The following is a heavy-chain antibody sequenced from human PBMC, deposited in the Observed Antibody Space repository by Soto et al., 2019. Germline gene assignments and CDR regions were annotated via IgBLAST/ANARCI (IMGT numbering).Heavy chain of an antibody. J-gene: IGHJ3*02. CDR3: TTESPSIAARNAFDI. CDR2: IKSKTDGGTT. V-gene: IGHV3-15*01. D-gene: IGHD6-6*01. CDR1: GFTFSNAW. Sequence: GGSLRLSCAASGFTFSNAWMSWVRQAPGKGLEWVGRIKSKTDGGTTDYAAPVKGRFTISRDDSKNTLYLQMNSLKTEDTAVYYCTTESPSIAARNAFDIRGQGTMVTVSS.